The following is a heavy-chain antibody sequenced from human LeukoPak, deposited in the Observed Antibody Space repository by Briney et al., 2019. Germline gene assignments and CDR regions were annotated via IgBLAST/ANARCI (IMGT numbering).Heavy chain of an antibody. Sequence: SETLPHTCTVSGGPIRRYYLSWLRQPPGKGLEWIGYIYYSGSTNYNPSLTSRVTISVDTSKKQFSLTLSSVTAADTAVYYCARAPYYDILTGYFRPTGGYYYYYGMDVWGQGTTVTVSS. V-gene: IGHV4-59*01. CDR2: IYYSGST. CDR1: GGPIRRYY. D-gene: IGHD3-9*01. CDR3: ARAPYYDILTGYFRPTGGYYYYYGMDV. J-gene: IGHJ6*02.